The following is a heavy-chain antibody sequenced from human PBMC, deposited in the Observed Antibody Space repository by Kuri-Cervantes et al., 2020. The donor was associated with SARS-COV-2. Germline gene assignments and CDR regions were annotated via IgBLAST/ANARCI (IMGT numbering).Heavy chain of an antibody. V-gene: IGHV4-38-2*01. J-gene: IGHJ6*03. CDR2: IYHSGTT. D-gene: IGHD5-12*01. Sequence: SQTLSLTCAVSGYYISRGYYLGWIRQPPGKGLEWMGSIYHSGTTYYNPSLKSRVTISVDTSKNQFSLKLSSVTAADTAVYYCARQLRLYSIDVWGKGTTVTVSS. CDR3: ARQLRLYSIDV. CDR1: GYYISRGYY.